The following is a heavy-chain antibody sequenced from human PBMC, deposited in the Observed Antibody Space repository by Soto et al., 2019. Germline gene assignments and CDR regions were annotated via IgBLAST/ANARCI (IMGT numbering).Heavy chain of an antibody. V-gene: IGHV1-3*01. Sequence: QVQLVQSGAEVKKPGASVKVSCKASGYTFTNYAIHWVRQAPGQRLEWMGWINAGNGNTKYSQKFQGRVIITRDTSASTAYMELSSLRSEDTAVYYCARDTALLDYWGQGTLVTVSS. CDR2: INAGNGNT. D-gene: IGHD2-2*02. CDR3: ARDTALLDY. J-gene: IGHJ4*02. CDR1: GYTFTNYA.